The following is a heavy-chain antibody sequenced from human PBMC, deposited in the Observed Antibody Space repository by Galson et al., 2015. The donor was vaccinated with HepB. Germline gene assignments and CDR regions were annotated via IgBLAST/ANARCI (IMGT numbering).Heavy chain of an antibody. V-gene: IGHV3-7*03. Sequence: SLRLSCAPSGFTFTSYWMSWVRQAPGKGLEWVANINQDGSEKHYVDSVRGRFTISRDNTKNSLYLQVSSLRAEDTAVYYCARVSRSEDYFDYWGRGTLVTVSS. CDR2: INQDGSEK. CDR3: ARVSRSEDYFDY. J-gene: IGHJ4*02. CDR1: GFTFTSYW.